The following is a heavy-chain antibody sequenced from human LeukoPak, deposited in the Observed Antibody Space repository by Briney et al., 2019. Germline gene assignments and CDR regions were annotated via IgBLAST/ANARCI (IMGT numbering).Heavy chain of an antibody. D-gene: IGHD3-16*02. V-gene: IGHV1-18*01. CDR2: ISAYNGNT. CDR3: ARPRNYDYVWGSYRYNSLYFDY. CDR1: GYTFTSYG. J-gene: IGHJ4*02. Sequence: ASVKVSCKASGYTFTSYGISRVRQAPGQGLEWMGWISAYNGNTNYAQKLQGRVTMTTDTSTSTAYMELRSLRSDDTAMYYCARPRNYDYVWGSYRYNSLYFDYWGQGTLVTVSS.